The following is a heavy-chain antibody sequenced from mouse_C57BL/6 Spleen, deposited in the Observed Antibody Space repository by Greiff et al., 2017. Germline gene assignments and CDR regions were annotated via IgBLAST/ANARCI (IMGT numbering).Heavy chain of an antibody. CDR1: GFNIKDDY. CDR3: TPHYYGSRSYYAMDY. V-gene: IGHV14-4*01. CDR2: IDPENGDT. Sequence: VQLQQSGAELVRPGASVKLSCTASGFNIKDDYMHWVKQRPEQGLEWIGWIDPENGDTEYASKFQGKATITADTSSNTAYLQLSSLTSEDAAVYYCTPHYYGSRSYYAMDYWGQGTSVTVSS. D-gene: IGHD1-1*01. J-gene: IGHJ4*01.